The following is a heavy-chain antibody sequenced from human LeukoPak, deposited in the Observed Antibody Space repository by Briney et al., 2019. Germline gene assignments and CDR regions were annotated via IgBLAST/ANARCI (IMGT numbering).Heavy chain of an antibody. D-gene: IGHD2-15*01. CDR2: IKSKTDGGAT. V-gene: IGHV3-15*01. Sequence: GGSLRLSCAASGFTFSTPWMSWLRQAPGKGLEWVGRIKSKTDGGATDYAAPVKGRFTTSRDNAKNSLYLQMNSLRAEDTAVYYCARKQTYCSGGSCYFGGVDYWGQGTLVTVSS. CDR3: ARKQTYCSGGSCYFGGVDY. J-gene: IGHJ4*02. CDR1: GFTFSTPW.